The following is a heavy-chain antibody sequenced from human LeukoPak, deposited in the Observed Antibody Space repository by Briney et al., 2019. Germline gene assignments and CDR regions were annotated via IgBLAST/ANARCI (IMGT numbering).Heavy chain of an antibody. CDR3: ARDEGSSLDAFDI. CDR2: IIPIFGTA. J-gene: IGHJ3*02. D-gene: IGHD6-13*01. CDR1: GGTFSSYA. V-gene: IGHV1-69*06. Sequence: GASVKVSCKASGGTFSSYAISWVRQAPGQGLEWMGGIIPIFGTANYAQKFQGRVTITADKSTSTAYMELSSLRSEDTAVYYCARDEGSSLDAFDIWGQGTMVTVSS.